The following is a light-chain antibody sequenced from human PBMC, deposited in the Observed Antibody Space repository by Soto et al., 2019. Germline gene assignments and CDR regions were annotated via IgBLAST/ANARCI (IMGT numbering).Light chain of an antibody. CDR3: QQYATSPRT. Sequence: EIVLTQSPGTLSLSPGERATLPCRASQSVSSSYLAWYQQKPGQAPRLLIYGASSRATGIPDRFSGSGSGTDFTLTISRLEPEDFAVYYCQQYATSPRTFGQGTKVEI. V-gene: IGKV3-20*01. J-gene: IGKJ1*01. CDR2: GAS. CDR1: QSVSSSY.